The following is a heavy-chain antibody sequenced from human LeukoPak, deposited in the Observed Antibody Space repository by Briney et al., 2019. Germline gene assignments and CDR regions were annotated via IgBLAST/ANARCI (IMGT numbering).Heavy chain of an antibody. V-gene: IGHV4-4*07. CDR3: ARGGSTWYAFDI. D-gene: IGHD6-13*01. Sequence: SETLSLTCTVSGDSISTHYWSWIRQPAGKGLDWIGRIYASGTTNYSPSLKSRVTMSVDTAKNQFSLNLSSVTAADTAVYYCARGGSTWYAFDIWGQGTMVTVSS. J-gene: IGHJ3*02. CDR1: GDSISTHY. CDR2: IYASGTT.